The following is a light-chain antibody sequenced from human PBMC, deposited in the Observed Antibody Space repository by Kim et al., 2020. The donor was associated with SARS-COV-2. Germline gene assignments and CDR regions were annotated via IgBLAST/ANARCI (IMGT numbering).Light chain of an antibody. J-gene: IGKJ2*01. CDR2: KIS. Sequence: PASISCRSSPSLVRSNRNTYLSWLQQGPGQPPRLLFYKISNRFSGVPDRFSGGGAGTDFTLKISRVEAEDVGVYYCMQTTQFPYTFGQGTKLEI. V-gene: IGKV2-24*01. CDR3: MQTTQFPYT. CDR1: PSLVRSNRNTY.